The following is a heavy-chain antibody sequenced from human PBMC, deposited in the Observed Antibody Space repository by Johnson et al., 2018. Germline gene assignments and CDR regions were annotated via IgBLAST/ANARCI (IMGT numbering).Heavy chain of an antibody. CDR1: GFTFSSYS. D-gene: IGHD1-1*01. J-gene: IGHJ4*02. CDR2: IRTRSTYI. CDR3: ARDLDMGSYFFDY. Sequence: VQLVQSGGGLVKPGGSLRLSCAASGFTFSSYSMNWVRQAPGKGLEWVSSIRTRSTYIHYKDSVQGRFTIPRDNAKNSLCLQMNSLRAKETAVYYSARDLDMGSYFFDYWGQGTLVTVSS. V-gene: IGHV3-21*01.